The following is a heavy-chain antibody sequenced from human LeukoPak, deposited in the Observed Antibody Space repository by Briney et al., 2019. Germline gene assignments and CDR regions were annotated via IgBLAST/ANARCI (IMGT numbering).Heavy chain of an antibody. V-gene: IGHV3-7*01. Sequence: GGSLRLSCAASGFTFKKYWMNWVRQVPGKGLECLADIKEDGSETYYADSVKGRFTISRDNPKNLLFLQINSLRAEDTAVYYCARDHAMIRGRIYNFGYWGQGILVTVSS. J-gene: IGHJ4*02. D-gene: IGHD3-16*01. CDR1: GFTFKKYW. CDR2: IKEDGSET. CDR3: ARDHAMIRGRIYNFGY.